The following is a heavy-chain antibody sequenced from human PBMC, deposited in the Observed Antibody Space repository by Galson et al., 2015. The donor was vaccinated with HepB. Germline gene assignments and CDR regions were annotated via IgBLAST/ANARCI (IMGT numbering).Heavy chain of an antibody. J-gene: IGHJ1*01. Sequence: SLRLSCASSGFSVGNNYMAWVRQPPGKGLEWVSTIYSGGGIYYVDSVKGRFIVSRDGSKNTLYLQMNSLRAEDTAVYYCARGPSGVARINGGQGTLVTVSP. CDR2: IYSGGGI. CDR1: GFSVGNNY. V-gene: IGHV3-66*01. CDR3: ARGPSGVARIN. D-gene: IGHD5-12*01.